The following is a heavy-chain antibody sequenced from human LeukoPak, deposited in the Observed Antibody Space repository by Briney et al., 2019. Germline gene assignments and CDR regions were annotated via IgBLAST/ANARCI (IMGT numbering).Heavy chain of an antibody. CDR2: ISFNGRNT. CDR3: ARAVGPFDI. Sequence: GGSLRLSCAASGFNFGDSAMSWVRQTPRKGLEWVSLISFNGRNTYYGDSVKGRFTISRDNSKNTLYLQMNSLRAEDTAVYYCARAVGPFDIWGQGTIVIVSS. D-gene: IGHD3-16*01. J-gene: IGHJ3*02. V-gene: IGHV3-23*01. CDR1: GFNFGDSA.